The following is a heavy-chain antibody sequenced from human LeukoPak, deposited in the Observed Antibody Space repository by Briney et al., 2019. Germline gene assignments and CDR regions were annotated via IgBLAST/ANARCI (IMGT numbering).Heavy chain of an antibody. CDR3: AREHGWFGGPTYYFDY. D-gene: IGHD3-10*01. CDR1: GGTFSSYA. V-gene: IGHV1-69*13. Sequence: SVKVSRKASGGTFSSYAISWVRQAPGQGLEWMGGIIPIFGTANYAQKFQGRVTITADESTSTAYMELSSLRSEDTAVYYCAREHGWFGGPTYYFDYWGQGTLVTVSS. CDR2: IIPIFGTA. J-gene: IGHJ4*02.